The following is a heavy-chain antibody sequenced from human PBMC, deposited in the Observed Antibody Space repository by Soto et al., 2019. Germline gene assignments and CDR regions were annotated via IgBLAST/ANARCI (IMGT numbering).Heavy chain of an antibody. D-gene: IGHD3-3*01. J-gene: IGHJ6*02. V-gene: IGHV4-61*01. CDR1: GGSVSSGSYY. CDR2: IYYSGNT. CDR3: ARDPLSDLISGVDGERV. Sequence: PSETLSLTCTVSGGSVSSGSYYWSWIRQPPGKGLEWIGYIYYSGNTKYNPSLKSRVTMSLDTSKNQFSLKLTSVTAADSAVYYCARDPLSDLISGVDGERVWGQGTTVTVSS.